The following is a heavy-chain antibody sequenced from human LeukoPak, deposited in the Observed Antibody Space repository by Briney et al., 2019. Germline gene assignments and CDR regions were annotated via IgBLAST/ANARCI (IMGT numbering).Heavy chain of an antibody. CDR1: GGSISSSSYY. CDR2: TYYSGST. CDR3: ARGGGSWLRPYYFDY. J-gene: IGHJ4*02. Sequence: ESSETLSLTCTVSGGSISSSSYYWGWIRQPPGKGLEWIGSTYYSGSTYYNPSLKSRATISVDTSKNQFSLKLSSVTAADTAVYYCARGGGSWLRPYYFDYWGQGTLVTVSS. D-gene: IGHD5-12*01. V-gene: IGHV4-39*07.